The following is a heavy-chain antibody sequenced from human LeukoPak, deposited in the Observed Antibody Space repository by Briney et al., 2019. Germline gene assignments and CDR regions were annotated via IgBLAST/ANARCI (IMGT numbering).Heavy chain of an antibody. V-gene: IGHV4-59*01. CDR2: ISYSGST. CDR3: ARGRGSSLYFDN. CDR1: GGSISTYY. Sequence: PSETLSLTCTVSGGSISTYYWSWIRQSPGKRLEWIGYISYSGSTEYNPSLQSRLTISVDTSKNQFSLRLTSVTAADTAVYYCARGRGSSLYFDNWGQGTLVTVSS. D-gene: IGHD6-13*01. J-gene: IGHJ4*02.